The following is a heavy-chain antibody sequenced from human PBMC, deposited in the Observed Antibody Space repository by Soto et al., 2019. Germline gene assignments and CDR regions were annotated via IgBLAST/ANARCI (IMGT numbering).Heavy chain of an antibody. CDR2: ISAYNGNT. V-gene: IGHV1-18*01. Sequence: QVQVVQSGGEVKKPGASVKVSCKASGYTFTTYGISWVRQAPGQGLEWMGWISAYNGNTNYAQNLQARVTMTTDTSTSTAYMEVRSLRFDDTAVYYCARARVGATCDLDYWGQGTLVTVSS. D-gene: IGHD1-26*01. J-gene: IGHJ4*02. CDR3: ARARVGATCDLDY. CDR1: GYTFTTYG.